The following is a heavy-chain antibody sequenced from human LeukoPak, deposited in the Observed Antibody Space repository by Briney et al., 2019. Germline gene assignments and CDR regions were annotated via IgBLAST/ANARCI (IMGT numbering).Heavy chain of an antibody. V-gene: IGHV4-59*08. CDR1: GGSISSYY. CDR2: IYYSGRT. D-gene: IGHD3-9*01. Sequence: SETLSLTCTVPGGSISSYYWSWIRQPPGKGLEWIGYIYYSGRTNYNPSLKSRVTISVDTSKNQFSLKLSSVTAADTAVYYCARHRHPEYYDILTGYSSAYYYGMDVWGQGTTVTVSS. J-gene: IGHJ6*02. CDR3: ARHRHPEYYDILTGYSSAYYYGMDV.